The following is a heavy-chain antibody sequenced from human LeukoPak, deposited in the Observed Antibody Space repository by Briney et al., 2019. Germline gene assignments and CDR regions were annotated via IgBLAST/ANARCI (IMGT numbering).Heavy chain of an antibody. V-gene: IGHV3-21*01. CDR1: GFTFSSYS. Sequence: GGSLRLSCAASGFTFSSYSMNWVRQAPGKGLEWVSSISSSSSYIYYAGSVKGRFTISRDNAKNSLYLQMNSLRAEDTAVYYCATGGYLHALDYWGQGTLVTVSS. D-gene: IGHD5-18*01. J-gene: IGHJ4*02. CDR2: ISSSSSYI. CDR3: ATGGYLHALDY.